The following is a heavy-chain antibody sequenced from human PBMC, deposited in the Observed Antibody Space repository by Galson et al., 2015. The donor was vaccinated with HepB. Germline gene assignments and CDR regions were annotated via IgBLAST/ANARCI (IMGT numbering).Heavy chain of an antibody. Sequence: SLRLSCAVSGFTFSDYYMSWIRQAPGKGLEWISYISSNTLYTNYADSVKGRFTISRDNAKTSLYPQINGLRAEDTAVYYCARVADAYYGDHTHFDSWGQGTLVTVSS. V-gene: IGHV3-11*06. CDR1: GFTFSDYY. CDR2: ISSNTLYT. D-gene: IGHD4-17*01. J-gene: IGHJ4*02. CDR3: ARVADAYYGDHTHFDS.